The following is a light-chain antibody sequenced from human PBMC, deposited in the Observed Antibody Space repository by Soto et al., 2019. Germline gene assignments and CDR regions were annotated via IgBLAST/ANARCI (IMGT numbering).Light chain of an antibody. Sequence: EIVLIQSPATLSLSPGERATLSCRASQSVSSNLAWYQQNPGQAPRLLIYGASSRATGIPDRFSGSGSGTDFTLTISRLEPEDFAVYYCQQYGSSRTFGQGTKVDI. CDR2: GAS. V-gene: IGKV3-20*01. J-gene: IGKJ1*01. CDR3: QQYGSSRT. CDR1: QSVSSN.